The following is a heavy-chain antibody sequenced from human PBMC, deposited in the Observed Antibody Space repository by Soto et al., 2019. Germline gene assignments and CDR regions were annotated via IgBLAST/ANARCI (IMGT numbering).Heavy chain of an antibody. CDR1: GGTFSSYA. J-gene: IGHJ3*02. D-gene: IGHD3-10*01. CDR2: IIPIFGTA. V-gene: IGHV1-69*13. CDR3: ASSLTYYYGDDAFDI. Sequence: ASVKVSCKASGGTFSSYAISWVRQAPGQGLEWMGGIIPIFGTANYAQKFQGRVTITADESTSTAYMELSSLRSEDTAVYYCASSLTYYYGDDAFDIWGQGTMVTVSS.